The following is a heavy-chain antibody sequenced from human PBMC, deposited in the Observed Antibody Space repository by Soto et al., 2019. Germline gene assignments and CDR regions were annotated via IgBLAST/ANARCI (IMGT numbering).Heavy chain of an antibody. V-gene: IGHV3-23*01. J-gene: IGHJ5*02. D-gene: IGHD3-16*01. CDR2: ISGRSPVP. CDR3: AKGGQFTGGFDP. CDR1: GLTQRSYA. Sequence: EGQWLQSGGDVVQPGGSLTLSCASSGLTQRSYAMTWNSQTAEKGLEAVSTISGRSPVPSYAVSVNGRFTVYRDNSKNTLYLQRNSPEPDDTAIYYCAKGGQFTGGFDPWGQGTRVTVSA.